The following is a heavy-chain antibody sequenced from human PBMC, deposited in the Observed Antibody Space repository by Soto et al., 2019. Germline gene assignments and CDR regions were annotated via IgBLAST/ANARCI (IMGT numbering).Heavy chain of an antibody. J-gene: IGHJ4*02. CDR2: INPYNANT. Sequence: QVQLVQSGAEVKKPGASVKVSCKASGYTFTSYGIIWVRQAPGQGLEWMGWINPYNANTKYAQKVQCTVAMTTDTPPSTASMELRSLRSDETAVYYCAKGAGWEQEYYSDYWGQGTLVTVSS. CDR1: GYTFTSYG. CDR3: AKGAGWEQEYYSDY. V-gene: IGHV1-18*01. D-gene: IGHD1-26*01.